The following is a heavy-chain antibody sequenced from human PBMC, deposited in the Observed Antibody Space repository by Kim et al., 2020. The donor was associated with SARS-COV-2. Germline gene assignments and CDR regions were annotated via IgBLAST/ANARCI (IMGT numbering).Heavy chain of an antibody. V-gene: IGHV4-34*01. CDR3: ARSTGTTGAFDI. CDR1: GGSFSGYY. Sequence: SETLSLTCAVYGGSFSGYYWSWIRQPPGKGLEWIGEINHSGSANYNPSLKSRVTISVDTYKNQFSLKLSSVTAADTAVYYCARSTGTTGAFDIWGQGTM. CDR2: INHSGSA. J-gene: IGHJ3*02. D-gene: IGHD1-7*01.